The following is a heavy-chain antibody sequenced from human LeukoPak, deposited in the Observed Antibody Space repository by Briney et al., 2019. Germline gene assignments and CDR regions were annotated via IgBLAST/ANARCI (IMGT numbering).Heavy chain of an antibody. D-gene: IGHD5-24*01. CDR2: ISSSSSYI. J-gene: IGHJ4*02. Sequence: GGSLRLSCTASGFTFSRYSMNWVRQAPGKGLEWVSSISSSSSYIYYADSVKGRFTISRHNAKNSLYLQMNSLRAEDTAVYYCASQDRGGYNGPVDYWGQGTLVTVSS. CDR1: GFTFSRYS. CDR3: ASQDRGGYNGPVDY. V-gene: IGHV3-21*01.